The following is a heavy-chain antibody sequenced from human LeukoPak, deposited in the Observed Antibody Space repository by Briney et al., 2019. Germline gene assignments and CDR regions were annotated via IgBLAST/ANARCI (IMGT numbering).Heavy chain of an antibody. CDR3: ARLSGSYYSDY. D-gene: IGHD1-26*01. J-gene: IGHJ4*02. Sequence: SETLSLTRAVYGGSFSGYYWSWIRQPPGKGLEWIGEINHSGSTNYNPSLKSRVTISVDTSKNQFSLKLSSVTAADTAVYYCARLSGSYYSDYWGQGTLVTVSS. V-gene: IGHV4-34*01. CDR1: GGSFSGYY. CDR2: INHSGST.